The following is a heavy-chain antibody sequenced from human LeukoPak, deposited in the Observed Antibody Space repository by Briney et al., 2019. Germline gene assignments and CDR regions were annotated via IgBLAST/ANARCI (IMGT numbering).Heavy chain of an antibody. Sequence: PGGSLRLSCAAPGFTFSSYAMGWVRQVPGKGLEWVSNIDDSGTNAYYGDSVKGRFTISRDNSRNTLYLQMNRLRVDDTAVYYCTKGLSLSIFGVTGALIAFDIWGQGTVVTVSS. CDR1: GFTFSSYA. D-gene: IGHD3-3*01. CDR3: TKGLSLSIFGVTGALIAFDI. V-gene: IGHV3-23*05. CDR2: IDDSGTNA. J-gene: IGHJ3*02.